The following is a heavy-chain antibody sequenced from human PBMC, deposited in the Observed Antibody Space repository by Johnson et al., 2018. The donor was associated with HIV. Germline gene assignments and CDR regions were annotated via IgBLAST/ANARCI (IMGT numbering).Heavy chain of an antibody. D-gene: IGHD4/OR15-4a*01. Sequence: QVQLVESGGGVVQPGGSLRLSCAESGFTFRSYGMHWVRQAPGKGLAWVAFIRYDGSNKYYADSVKGRFTISRDNSKNTLYLQMNSLRTEDTAVYYCASRGLWTYDAFDIWGQGTMVTVSS. CDR1: GFTFRSYG. V-gene: IGHV3-30*02. CDR2: IRYDGSNK. J-gene: IGHJ3*02. CDR3: ASRGLWTYDAFDI.